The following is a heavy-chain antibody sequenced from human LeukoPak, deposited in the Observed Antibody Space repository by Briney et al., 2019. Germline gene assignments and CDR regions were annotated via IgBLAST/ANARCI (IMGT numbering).Heavy chain of an antibody. D-gene: IGHD3-22*01. V-gene: IGHV3-23*01. J-gene: IGHJ4*02. CDR1: GFTFSSYA. CDR2: ISGSGGST. Sequence: GGSLRLSCAASGFTFSSYAMSWVRQAPGKGLEWVSAISGSGGSTYYTDSVKGRFTISRDNSKNTLYLQMNSLRAEDTAVYYCAKMDHYDSSGYYLFDYWGQGTLVTVSS. CDR3: AKMDHYDSSGYYLFDY.